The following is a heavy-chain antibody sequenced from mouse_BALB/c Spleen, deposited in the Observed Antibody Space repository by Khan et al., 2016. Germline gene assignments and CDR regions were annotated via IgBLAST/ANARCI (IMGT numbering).Heavy chain of an antibody. CDR2: IYPGSNNI. Sequence: QVQLQQSGPELVKPGASVNMSCKASGYTFTDYVIGWVKQRTGQGLEWIGEIYPGSNNIYYNEKFKDKATLTADKSSSTAYMQLSSLTSKDSAVYFCARSGSLSYYTLDYWGQGASVTVSS. V-gene: IGHV1-81*01. CDR3: ARSGSLSYYTLDY. J-gene: IGHJ4*01. D-gene: IGHD3-1*01. CDR1: GYTFTDYV.